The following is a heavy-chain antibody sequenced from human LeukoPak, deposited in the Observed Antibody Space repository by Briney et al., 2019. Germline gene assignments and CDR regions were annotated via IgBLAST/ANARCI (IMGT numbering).Heavy chain of an antibody. V-gene: IGHV4-59*08. D-gene: IGHD2/OR15-2a*01. Sequence: SLTXXXXGGSXXSYYWSWIRQPPGKGLEWIAYISDIGSINYNPSLKSRVTISLDTSKNQFSLKLSSVTAADTAVYYCAGHHPRNTVDFWGQGTLVTVSS. CDR2: ISDIGSI. CDR3: AGHHPRNTVDF. J-gene: IGHJ4*02. CDR1: GGSXXSYY.